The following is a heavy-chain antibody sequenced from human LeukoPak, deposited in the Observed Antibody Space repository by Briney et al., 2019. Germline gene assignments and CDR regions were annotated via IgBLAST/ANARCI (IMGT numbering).Heavy chain of an antibody. CDR1: GYTLTELS. J-gene: IGHJ4*02. CDR2: FDPEDGET. V-gene: IGHV1-24*01. Sequence: ASVKVSCKVSGYTLTELSMHWVRQAPGKGLEWMGGFDPEDGETIYAQKFQGRVTMTEDTSTDTAYMELSSLRSEDTAVYYCATRYYSGSYYEEYWFDYWGQGTLVTVSS. CDR3: ATRYYSGSYYEEYWFDY. D-gene: IGHD1-26*01.